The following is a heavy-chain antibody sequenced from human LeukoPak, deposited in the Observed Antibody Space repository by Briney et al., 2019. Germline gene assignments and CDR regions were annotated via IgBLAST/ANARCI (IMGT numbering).Heavy chain of an antibody. J-gene: IGHJ6*02. Sequence: SETLSLTCTVSGGSISSYYWSWIRQPPGKGLEWIGYIYYSGSTYYNPSLKSRVTISADTSKNQFSLRVTSVTAADTAVYYCAREEGSPGYYYYGMDVWGQGTTVTVSS. CDR3: AREEGSPGYYYYGMDV. CDR1: GGSISSYY. V-gene: IGHV4-59*01. CDR2: IYYSGST. D-gene: IGHD3-10*01.